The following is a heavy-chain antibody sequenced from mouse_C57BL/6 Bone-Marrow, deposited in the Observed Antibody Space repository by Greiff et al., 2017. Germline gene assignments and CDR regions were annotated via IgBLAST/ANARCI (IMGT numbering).Heavy chain of an antibody. J-gene: IGHJ1*03. V-gene: IGHV2-3*01. CDR3: ARRDYDGYWYFDV. CDR2: LWGDGST. CDR1: GFSLTSYG. Sequence: QVQLKESGPGLVAPSQSLSITCTVSGFSLTSYGVSWVRQPPGKGLEWLGVLWGDGSTNYHSALISRLSISKDNSKSQVFLKLNSLQTDDTATYYCARRDYDGYWYFDVWGTGTTVTVSS. D-gene: IGHD2-3*01.